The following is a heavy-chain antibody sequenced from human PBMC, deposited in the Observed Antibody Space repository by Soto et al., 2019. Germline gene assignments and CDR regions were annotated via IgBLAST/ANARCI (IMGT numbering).Heavy chain of an antibody. V-gene: IGHV3-23*01. D-gene: IGHD6-13*01. Sequence: PGGSLRLSCAASGFTFSSYAMSWVRQAPGKGLEWVSAISGSGGSTYYADSVKGRFTISRDNSKNTLYLQMNSLRAEDTAVYYCVPGAAAGIIHWFDPWGQGTLVTVSS. CDR3: VPGAAAGIIHWFDP. CDR1: GFTFSSYA. J-gene: IGHJ5*02. CDR2: ISGSGGST.